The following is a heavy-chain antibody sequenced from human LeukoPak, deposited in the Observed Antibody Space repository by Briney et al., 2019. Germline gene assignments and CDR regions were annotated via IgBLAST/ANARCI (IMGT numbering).Heavy chain of an antibody. Sequence: PSETLSLTCTVSGGSISSYYWSWIRQPAGKGLGWIGRIYTSGSTNYNPSLKSRVTMSVDTSKNQFSLKLSSVTAADTAVYFCARGTFYYDVSGCYDNWFDPWGQRTLVSVSS. CDR2: IYTSGST. D-gene: IGHD3-22*01. J-gene: IGHJ5*02. V-gene: IGHV4-4*07. CDR3: ARGTFYYDVSGCYDNWFDP. CDR1: GGSISSYY.